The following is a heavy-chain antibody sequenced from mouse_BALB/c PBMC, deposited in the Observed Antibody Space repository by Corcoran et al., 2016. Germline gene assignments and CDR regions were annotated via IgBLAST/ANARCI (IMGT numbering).Heavy chain of an antibody. Sequence: DVQLQESGPGLVKPSQSLSLTCSVTGYSITSGYYWNWIRQFPGNKLEWMGYISYDGSNNYNPSLKNRISITRDTSKNQFFLKLNSVTTEDTATYYCARGATYYCDYWGQGTTLTVSS. CDR2: ISYDGSN. CDR3: ARGATYYCDY. D-gene: IGHD1-1*01. V-gene: IGHV3-6*02. CDR1: GYSITSGYY. J-gene: IGHJ2*01.